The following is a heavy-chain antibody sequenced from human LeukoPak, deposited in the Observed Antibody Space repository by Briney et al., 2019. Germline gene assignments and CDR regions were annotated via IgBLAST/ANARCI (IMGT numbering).Heavy chain of an antibody. Sequence: GGSLRLSCAASGFTFSSYSMNWVRQAPGKGLEWVSSISSTSTYKYYADSLTGRFTISRDNAKNSLYLQIDSLRAEDTAVYYCARLTAIEDRSFDCWGQGTLVAVSS. CDR1: GFTFSSYS. CDR3: ARLTAIEDRSFDC. J-gene: IGHJ4*02. CDR2: ISSTSTYK. D-gene: IGHD2-21*02. V-gene: IGHV3-21*01.